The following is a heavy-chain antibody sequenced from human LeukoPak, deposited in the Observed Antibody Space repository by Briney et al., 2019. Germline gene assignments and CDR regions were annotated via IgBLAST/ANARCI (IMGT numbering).Heavy chain of an antibody. D-gene: IGHD1-7*01. V-gene: IGHV1-8*01. CDR3: ARVDNWDYNFFGY. J-gene: IGHJ4*02. CDR2: MNPNSGNT. Sequence: ASVKVSCMASGYTFTSYDINWVRQDPGQGLEWMGWMNPNSGNTAYSQRFQGRVTMSRNPSISTAYMELSSLTSEDTAIYYCARVDNWDYNFFGYWAQGTLVTVSS. CDR1: GYTFTSYD.